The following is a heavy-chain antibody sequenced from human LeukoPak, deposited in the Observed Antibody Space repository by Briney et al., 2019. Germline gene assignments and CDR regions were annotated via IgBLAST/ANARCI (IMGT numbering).Heavy chain of an antibody. CDR2: IYYSGST. Sequence: SETLSLTCTVSGGSIRGYYYNWIRERPGKGLEWFGYIYYSGSTNYNPSLKSRVTISLDTSKNQFSLKLSSVTTADTAVYYCARSVVTLYWYFDLWGRGTLVTVSS. J-gene: IGHJ2*01. CDR1: GGSIRGYY. D-gene: IGHD4-23*01. V-gene: IGHV4-59*01. CDR3: ARSVVTLYWYFDL.